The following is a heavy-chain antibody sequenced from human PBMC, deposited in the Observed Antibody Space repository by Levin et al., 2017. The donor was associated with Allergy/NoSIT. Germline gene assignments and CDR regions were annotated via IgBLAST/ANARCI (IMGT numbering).Heavy chain of an antibody. D-gene: IGHD6-13*01. CDR2: VSAYDGDT. CDR1: GFTFTSYG. V-gene: IGHV1-18*01. CDR3: GRILQVQLAFPSDF. Sequence: GESLKISCKASGFTFTSYGISWARQAPGQGLEWMGWVSAYDGDTKYAQKFQGRVTMTTDSSTRTAYMELRSLSSDDTAVYYCGRILQVQLAFPSDFWGQGTLVTVSS. J-gene: IGHJ4*02.